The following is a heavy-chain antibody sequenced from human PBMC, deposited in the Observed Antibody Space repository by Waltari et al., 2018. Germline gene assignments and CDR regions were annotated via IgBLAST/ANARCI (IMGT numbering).Heavy chain of an antibody. V-gene: IGHV3-21*01. Sequence: EVQLVESGGGLDKPGGSLRLSCAASGFTFSSYSMTWVRQAPGKGLEWVSSISSSSSYIYYADSLKGRFTISRDNAKNSLYLQMNSLRVEDTAVYYCARDRGSSGWFDYWGRGTLVTVSS. CDR2: ISSSSSYI. J-gene: IGHJ4*02. CDR3: ARDRGSSGWFDY. D-gene: IGHD6-19*01. CDR1: GFTFSSYS.